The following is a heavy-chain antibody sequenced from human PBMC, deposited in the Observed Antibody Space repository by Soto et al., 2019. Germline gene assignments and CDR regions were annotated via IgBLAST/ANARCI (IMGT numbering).Heavy chain of an antibody. CDR2: ISGTSGYT. Sequence: QVQLVESGGGLVKPGGSLRLSCAASGFSFSDSYMSWVRQAPGKGLEWVSYISGTSGYTGYADSVKGRFTISRDNAKNSLYLQMDRLKPEDTAVYYCARPVVAGTPDYWGQGALVSVSS. CDR3: ARPVVAGTPDY. V-gene: IGHV3-11*06. CDR1: GFSFSDSY. J-gene: IGHJ4*02. D-gene: IGHD2-15*01.